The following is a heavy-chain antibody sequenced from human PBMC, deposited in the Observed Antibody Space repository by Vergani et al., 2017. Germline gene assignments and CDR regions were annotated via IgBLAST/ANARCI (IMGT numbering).Heavy chain of an antibody. D-gene: IGHD6-13*01. V-gene: IGHV3-23*01. Sequence: EVQLLESGGGLVQPGGSLRLSCAASGFTFSSYAMSWVRQAPGKGLEWVSAISGSGSSTYYADSVKGRITISRDNSKNTLYLQMNSLRAEDTGVYYCARVAREYSSSWYVPYWGQGTLVTVSS. CDR2: ISGSGSST. J-gene: IGHJ4*02. CDR1: GFTFSSYA. CDR3: ARVAREYSSSWYVPY.